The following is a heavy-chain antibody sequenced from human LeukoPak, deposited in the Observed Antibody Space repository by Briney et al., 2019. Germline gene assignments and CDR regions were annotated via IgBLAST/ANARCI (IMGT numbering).Heavy chain of an antibody. CDR3: ARDSSHYDILTGYHYYFDY. V-gene: IGHV1-2*02. Sequence: ASVKVSCKASGYTFTGYYMHWVRQAPGQGLEWMGWINPNSGGTNYAQKFQGRVTMTRDTSISTAYMELSRLRSDDTAVYYCARDSSHYDILTGYHYYFDYWGQGTLVTVSS. D-gene: IGHD3-9*01. J-gene: IGHJ4*02. CDR1: GYTFTGYY. CDR2: INPNSGGT.